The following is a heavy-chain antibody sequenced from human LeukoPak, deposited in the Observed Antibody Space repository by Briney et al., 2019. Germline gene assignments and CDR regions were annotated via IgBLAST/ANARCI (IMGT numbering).Heavy chain of an antibody. CDR2: IYYSGST. Sequence: SETLSLTCAVSGVSISSTGYYWSWVRQPPGKGLEWIATIYYSGSTYYNPSHPALESRLTISADTSKKQFSLRLTSVTAADTALYYCASRHCPSSHCNPLFQHWGQGTLVSVSS. D-gene: IGHD2-8*01. CDR1: GVSISSTGYY. V-gene: IGHV4-39*01. J-gene: IGHJ1*01. CDR3: ASRHCPSSHCNPLFQH.